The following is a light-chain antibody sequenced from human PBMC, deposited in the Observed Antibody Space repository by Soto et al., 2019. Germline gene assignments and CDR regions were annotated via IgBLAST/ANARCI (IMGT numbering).Light chain of an antibody. CDR3: QQYENFPIT. J-gene: IGKJ5*01. V-gene: IGKV1-33*01. CDR1: QGIRND. CDR2: DAS. Sequence: IQMTQSPSSLSASVGDRVTITCRASQGIRNDLGWYQQKPGKAPRLLIYDASNMEKGVPSRFTGSGSGTDFILTISSLQPEDIATYYCQQYENFPITFGQGTRLEIK.